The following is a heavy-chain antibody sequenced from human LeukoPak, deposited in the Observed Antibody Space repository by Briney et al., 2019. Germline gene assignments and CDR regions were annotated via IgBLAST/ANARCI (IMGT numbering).Heavy chain of an antibody. CDR2: ISSSSSAI. Sequence: GGSLRLSCAFSGFTFSPFSMNWVRQAPGKGLEWVSYISSSSSAIFYADSVKGRFTASRDNAKNPLYLQMNSLTGEDTAVYYCARIPWLEWELRADDYWGQGILVTVSS. CDR1: GFTFSPFS. J-gene: IGHJ4*02. CDR3: ARIPWLEWELRADDY. V-gene: IGHV3-48*04. D-gene: IGHD1-26*01.